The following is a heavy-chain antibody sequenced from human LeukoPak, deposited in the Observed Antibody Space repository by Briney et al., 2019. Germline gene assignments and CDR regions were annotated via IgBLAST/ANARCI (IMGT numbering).Heavy chain of an antibody. D-gene: IGHD3-10*01. CDR2: ISSSSSYI. CDR1: GFTFSDYY. V-gene: IGHV3-11*06. CDR3: ARDLGITMVRGVIPNFDY. Sequence: GGSLRLSCAASGFTFSDYYMSWIRQAPGKGLEWVSYISSSSSYIYYADSVKGRFTISRDNSKNTLYLQMNSLRAEDTAVYYCARDLGITMVRGVIPNFDYWGQGTLVTVSS. J-gene: IGHJ4*02.